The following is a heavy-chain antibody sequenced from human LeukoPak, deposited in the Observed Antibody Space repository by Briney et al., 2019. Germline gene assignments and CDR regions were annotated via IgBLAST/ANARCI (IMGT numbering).Heavy chain of an antibody. CDR3: TRDRGYDYFFDY. CDR1: GYTFTGYY. Sequence: ASVKGSCKASGYTFTGYYMHWVRQAPGQGLEWMGRINPNSGGTNYAQKFQGRVTMTRDTSISTAYMELSRLRSDDTAVYYCTRDRGYDYFFDYWGQGTLVTVSS. CDR2: INPNSGGT. D-gene: IGHD5-12*01. J-gene: IGHJ4*02. V-gene: IGHV1-2*06.